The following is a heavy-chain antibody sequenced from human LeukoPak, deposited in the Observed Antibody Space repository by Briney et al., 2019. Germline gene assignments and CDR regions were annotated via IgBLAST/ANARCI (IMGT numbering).Heavy chain of an antibody. J-gene: IGHJ5*02. Sequence: SETLSLTCTVSGGSINSGDYYWTWVRQPPGKGLEWLGYMFYSGDNYYNPSLKSRVTISVDTSKNQFSLKLSSVTAADTAVYYCAVSAAALFDPWGQGTLVTVSS. CDR2: MFYSGDN. CDR1: GGSINSGDYY. CDR3: AVSAAALFDP. V-gene: IGHV4-30-4*01. D-gene: IGHD6-6*01.